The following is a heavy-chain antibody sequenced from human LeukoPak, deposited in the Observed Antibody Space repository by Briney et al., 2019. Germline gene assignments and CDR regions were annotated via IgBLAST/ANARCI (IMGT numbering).Heavy chain of an antibody. CDR3: ARAYRGIPPTYYYYGMDV. V-gene: IGHV3-48*03. CDR2: ISSSGSTI. CDR1: GFTFSSYE. Sequence: PGGSLRLSCAASGFTFSSYEMNWVRQAPGKGLEWVSYISSSGSTIYYADSVKGRFTISRDNAKNSLYLQMNSLRAEDTAVYYCARAYRGIPPTYYYYGMDVWGQGTTVTVSS. J-gene: IGHJ6*02. D-gene: IGHD3-16*01.